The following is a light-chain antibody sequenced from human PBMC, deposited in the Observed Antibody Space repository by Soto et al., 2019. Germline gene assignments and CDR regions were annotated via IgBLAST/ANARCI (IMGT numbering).Light chain of an antibody. CDR2: GAS. CDR1: QTVSNN. CDR3: QQYYNWPRT. J-gene: IGKJ1*01. Sequence: EIVLTQSPGTLSLSPGDRATLSCRASQTVSNNYLAWCQRKPGQAPRVIMYGASRRATGIPARFSGSGSGTEFTLTISSLQPEDFAVYYCQQYYNWPRTFGQGTKVDIK. V-gene: IGKV3-15*01.